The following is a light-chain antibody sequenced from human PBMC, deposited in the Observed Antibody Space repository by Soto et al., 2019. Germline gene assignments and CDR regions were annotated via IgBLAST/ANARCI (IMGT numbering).Light chain of an antibody. V-gene: IGKV3-15*01. Sequence: EIVMTQSPATLSVSPGERATLSCMASQSVSSNLAWYQQKPGQAPRLLIYGASTRATGIPARFSGSGSGTEFTLTISSLQSEDFAVYYCQQYNNWPPLTFSGGTKVEIK. J-gene: IGKJ4*01. CDR3: QQYNNWPPLT. CDR1: QSVSSN. CDR2: GAS.